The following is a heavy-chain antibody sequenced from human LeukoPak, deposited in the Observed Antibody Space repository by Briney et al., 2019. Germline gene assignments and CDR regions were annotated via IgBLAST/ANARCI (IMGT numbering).Heavy chain of an antibody. D-gene: IGHD3-9*01. V-gene: IGHV1-2*02. J-gene: IGHJ5*02. Sequence: ASVKVSCKASGYTFTGYYMHWVRQAPGQGLEWMGWINPSSGGTNYAQKFQGRVTMTRDTSISTAYMELSRLRSDDTAVYYCARDGGGDYDILTGYYNPRYYNWFDPWGQGTLVTVSS. CDR2: INPSSGGT. CDR3: ARDGGGDYDILTGYYNPRYYNWFDP. CDR1: GYTFTGYY.